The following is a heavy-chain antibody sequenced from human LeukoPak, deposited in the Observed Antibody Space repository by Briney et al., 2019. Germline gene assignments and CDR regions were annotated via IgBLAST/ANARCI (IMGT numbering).Heavy chain of an antibody. CDR3: AKDKVGRYYDFWSGYSLEGAEYFQH. D-gene: IGHD3-3*01. J-gene: IGHJ1*01. CDR2: ISGSGGST. V-gene: IGHV3-23*01. CDR1: GFTFSSYA. Sequence: QPGGSLRLSCAASGFTFSSYAMSWVRQAPGEGMEWVSAISGSGGSTYYADSVKGRFTISRDNSKNTLYLQMNSLRAEDTAVYYCAKDKVGRYYDFWSGYSLEGAEYFQHWGQGTLVTVSS.